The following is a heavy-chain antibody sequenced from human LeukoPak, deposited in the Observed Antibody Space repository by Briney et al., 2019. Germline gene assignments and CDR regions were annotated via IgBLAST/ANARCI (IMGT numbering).Heavy chain of an antibody. V-gene: IGHV1-69*05. CDR2: NIPIFGTA. D-gene: IGHD3-22*01. Sequence: ASVKVSCKASGGTFSSYAISWVRQAPGQGLEWMGGNIPIFGTANYAQKFQGRVTITTDESTSTAYMELSSLRSEDTAVYYCARMIALPSRRYSWFDPWGQGTLVTVSS. CDR3: ARMIALPSRRYSWFDP. CDR1: GGTFSSYA. J-gene: IGHJ5*02.